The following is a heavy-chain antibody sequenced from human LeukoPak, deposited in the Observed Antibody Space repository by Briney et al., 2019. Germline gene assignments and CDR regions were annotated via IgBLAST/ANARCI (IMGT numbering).Heavy chain of an antibody. CDR3: ARDRLGRIAAAGTFDY. J-gene: IGHJ4*02. D-gene: IGHD6-13*01. Sequence: GGSLRLSCAASGFIVSSNYMSWVRQAPGKGLEWVSVIYSGGSTYYADSVKGRFTISRDNAKNSLYLQMNSLRAEDTAVYYCARDRLGRIAAAGTFDYWGQGTLVTVSS. CDR1: GFIVSSNY. CDR2: IYSGGST. V-gene: IGHV3-53*01.